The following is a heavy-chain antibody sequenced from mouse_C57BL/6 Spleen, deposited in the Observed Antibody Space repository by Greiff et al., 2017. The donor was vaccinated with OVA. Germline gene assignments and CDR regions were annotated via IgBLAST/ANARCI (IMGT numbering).Heavy chain of an antibody. V-gene: IGHV2-2*01. CDR3: ARKGDDYDEFAY. CDR2: IWSGGST. Sequence: VKLQESGPGLVQPSQSLSITCTVSGFSLTSYGVHWVRQSPGTGLEWLGVIWSGGSTDYNAAFISRLSISKDNSKSQVFFKMNSLQADDTAIYYCARKGDDYDEFAYWGQGTLVTVSA. CDR1: GFSLTSYG. D-gene: IGHD2-4*01. J-gene: IGHJ3*01.